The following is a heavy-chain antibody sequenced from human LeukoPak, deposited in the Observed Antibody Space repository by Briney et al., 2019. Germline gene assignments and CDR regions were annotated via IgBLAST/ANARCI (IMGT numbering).Heavy chain of an antibody. CDR3: ARHSGSYPFDY. CDR2: IYYSGST. CDR1: GGSISSSSYY. Sequence: SSETLSLTCTVSGGSISSSSYYWGWIRQPPGKGLEWLGSIYYSGSTYYNPSLKSRVTISVDTSKNQFSLKLSSVTAADTAVYYCARHSGSYPFDYWGQGTLVTVSS. J-gene: IGHJ4*02. V-gene: IGHV4-39*01. D-gene: IGHD1-26*01.